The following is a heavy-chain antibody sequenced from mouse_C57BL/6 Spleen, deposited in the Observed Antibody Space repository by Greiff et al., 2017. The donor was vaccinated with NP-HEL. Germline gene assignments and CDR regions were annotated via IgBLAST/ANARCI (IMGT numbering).Heavy chain of an antibody. CDR3: AREATVGATNYFDY. Sequence: QVQLQQPGTELVKPGASVKLSCKASGYTFTSYWMHWVKQRPGQGLEWIGNINPSNGGTNYIEKFKSKATLTVDKSSSTAYMQLSSLTAEDSAVYYCAREATVGATNYFDYWGQGTTLTVSS. CDR2: INPSNGGT. V-gene: IGHV1-53*01. J-gene: IGHJ2*01. CDR1: GYTFTSYW. D-gene: IGHD1-1*01.